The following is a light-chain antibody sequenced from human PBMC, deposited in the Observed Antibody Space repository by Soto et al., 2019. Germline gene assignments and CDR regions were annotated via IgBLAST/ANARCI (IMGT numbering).Light chain of an antibody. J-gene: IGKJ1*01. Sequence: IVMTQSPATLSVSPGERATLSCRASQSVSSSLAWYQQKPGQAPRLLIYGASTRATGISARFSGSGSGTDFTLTISSLQAEDFAVYYCQQYNTWPLTFGQGTKVEI. CDR2: GAS. CDR1: QSVSSS. V-gene: IGKV3-15*01. CDR3: QQYNTWPLT.